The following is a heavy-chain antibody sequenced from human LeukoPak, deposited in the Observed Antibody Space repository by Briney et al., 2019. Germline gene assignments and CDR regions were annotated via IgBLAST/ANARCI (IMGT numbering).Heavy chain of an antibody. J-gene: IGHJ6*02. V-gene: IGHV3-30*14. CDR3: ARDRANYYYYGMDV. Sequence: PGGSLRLSCAASGFTFSSYAMHWVRQAPGKGLEWVAVISYDGSNKYYADSVKGRFTISRHNSKNTLYLQMNSLRAEDTAVYYCARDRANYYYYGMDVWGQGTTVTVSS. CDR2: ISYDGSNK. CDR1: GFTFSSYA.